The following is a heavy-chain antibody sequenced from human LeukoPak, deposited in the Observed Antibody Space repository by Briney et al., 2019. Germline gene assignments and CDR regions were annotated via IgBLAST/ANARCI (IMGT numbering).Heavy chain of an antibody. CDR1: GYSISSGYY. CDR2: IYHSGST. CDR3: ARLRDSKTKSADY. V-gene: IGHV4-38-2*01. Sequence: NASETQSLTCAVSGYSISSGYYWGWIRQPPGKGLEWIGSIYHSGSTYYNPSLKSRVTISVDTSKNQFSLKLSSVTAADTAVYYCARLRDSKTKSADYWGQGTLVTVSS. J-gene: IGHJ4*02. D-gene: IGHD2-21*02.